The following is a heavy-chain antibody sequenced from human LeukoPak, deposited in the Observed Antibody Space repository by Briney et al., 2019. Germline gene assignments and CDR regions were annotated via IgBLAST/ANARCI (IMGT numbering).Heavy chain of an antibody. CDR1: GFTFSDHH. D-gene: IGHD6-13*01. CDR2: TRNKAKSYTT. V-gene: IGHV3-72*01. J-gene: IGHJ4*02. CDR3: ARAPSISPAGFFGY. Sequence: GGSLRLSCEASGFTFSDHHMDWVRQAPGKGLEWVGRTRNKAKSYTTEYAASVKGRFTVSRDDSKNSLYLQMNSLNTEDTAVYYCARAPSISPAGFFGYWGQGTLVTVSS.